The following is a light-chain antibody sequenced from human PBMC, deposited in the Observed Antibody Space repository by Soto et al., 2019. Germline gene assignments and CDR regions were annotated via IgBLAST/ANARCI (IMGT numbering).Light chain of an antibody. Sequence: DIQMTQSPSSLSASVGDRVTITCQASQDISNYLNWYQQKPGKAPKLLIYDASNLETGVPSRFSGSGSGTDFTFTISSPQPEDIATYYCQQYDNLPFTFGPGTKWLSN. V-gene: IGKV1-33*01. CDR3: QQYDNLPFT. CDR2: DAS. J-gene: IGKJ3*01. CDR1: QDISNY.